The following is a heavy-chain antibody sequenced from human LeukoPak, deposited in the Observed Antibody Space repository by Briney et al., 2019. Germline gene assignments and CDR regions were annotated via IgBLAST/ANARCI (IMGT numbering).Heavy chain of an antibody. V-gene: IGHV3-21*01. CDR3: ARRGVAVAAPFDY. CDR1: GFTFSSYA. CDR2: TSGSGGGT. Sequence: GGSLRLSCAASGFTFSSYAMNWVRQAPGKGLEWVSGTSGSGGGTYYADSVKGRFTISRDNAKNSLYLQMNSLRAEDTAVYYCARRGVAVAAPFDYWGQGTLVTVSS. J-gene: IGHJ4*02. D-gene: IGHD6-19*01.